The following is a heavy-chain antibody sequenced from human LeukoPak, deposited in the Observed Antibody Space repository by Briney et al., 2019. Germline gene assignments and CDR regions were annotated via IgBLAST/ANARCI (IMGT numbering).Heavy chain of an antibody. CDR1: GGTFSSYA. CDR2: IIPIFGTA. Sequence: SVKVSCKASGGTFSSYAISWVRQAPGQGLEWRGGIIPIFGTANYAQKFQGRVTITADKSTSTAYMELSSLRSEDTAVYYCARAGDYGSGSLAFDIWGQGTMVTVSS. D-gene: IGHD3-10*01. V-gene: IGHV1-69*06. J-gene: IGHJ3*02. CDR3: ARAGDYGSGSLAFDI.